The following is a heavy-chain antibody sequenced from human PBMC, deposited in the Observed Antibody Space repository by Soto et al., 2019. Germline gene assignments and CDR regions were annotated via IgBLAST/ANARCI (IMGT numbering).Heavy chain of an antibody. CDR2: IDPSGGST. CDR3: ARVFTGGPIFYDFWSGYSPVAY. Sequence: ASVKVSCKASGYNFTSYFMHWVRQAPGQGLEWMGIIDPSGGSTSYAQKFQGRVSMTRDTSTSTVYMDLSSLRSEDTAVYYCARVFTGGPIFYDFWSGYSPVAYRGLGTLAIVSS. D-gene: IGHD3-3*01. V-gene: IGHV1-46*01. J-gene: IGHJ4*02. CDR1: GYNFTSYF.